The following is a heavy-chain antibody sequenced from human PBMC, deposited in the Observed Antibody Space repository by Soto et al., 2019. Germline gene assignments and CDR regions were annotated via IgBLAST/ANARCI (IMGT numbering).Heavy chain of an antibody. V-gene: IGHV3-23*01. CDR2: ISGSGGST. CDR1: GFTFSSYA. D-gene: IGHD2-15*01. Sequence: GGSLRLSCAASGFTFSSYAMSWVRQAPGKGLEWVSAISGSGGSTYYADSVKGRFTISRDNSKNTLYLQMNSLRAEDTAVYYCARPTAATVYYFDYWGQGTLVTVSS. J-gene: IGHJ4*02. CDR3: ARPTAATVYYFDY.